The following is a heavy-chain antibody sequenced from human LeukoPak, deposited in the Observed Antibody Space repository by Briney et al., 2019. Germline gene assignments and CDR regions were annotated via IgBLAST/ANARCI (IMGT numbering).Heavy chain of an antibody. CDR2: ISYSGST. CDR3: ARLGYGEYLFYSDY. CDR1: GGSISNYY. Sequence: PSETLSLTCTVSGGSISNYYWSWIRQPPGKGLEWIGYISYSGSTNYNPSLKSRITISVDTSKNQFSLRLSSVTAADTAVYYCARLGYGEYLFYSDYWGQGTLVTVSS. D-gene: IGHD4-17*01. V-gene: IGHV4-59*01. J-gene: IGHJ4*02.